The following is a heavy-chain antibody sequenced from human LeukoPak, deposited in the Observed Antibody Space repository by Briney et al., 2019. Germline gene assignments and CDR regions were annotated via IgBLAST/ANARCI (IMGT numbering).Heavy chain of an antibody. CDR2: ISSSSSYI. CDR3: ARGDYDFWSGYANYYYYYYMDV. CDR1: GFTFSSYS. J-gene: IGHJ6*03. V-gene: IGHV3-21*01. Sequence: GGSLRLSCAASGFTFSSYSMNWVRQAPGEGLEWVSSISSSSSYIYYADSVKGRFTISRDNAKNSLYLQMNSLRAEDTAVYYCARGDYDFWSGYANYYYYYYMDVWGKGTTVTVSS. D-gene: IGHD3-3*01.